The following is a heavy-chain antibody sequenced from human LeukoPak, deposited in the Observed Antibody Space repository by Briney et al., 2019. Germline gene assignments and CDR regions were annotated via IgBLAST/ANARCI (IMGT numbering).Heavy chain of an antibody. J-gene: IGHJ3*02. D-gene: IGHD2-15*01. CDR3: ARDGGGDIVVAFAFDI. Sequence: GGSLRLSCEASGFTFSAYAMTWVRQAPGKGLEWVAHINQDGSEKYYVDSVKGRFTISRDNAKNSLYLQMNSLRAEDTAVYYCARDGGGDIVVAFAFDIWGQGTMVTVSS. CDR1: GFTFSAYA. V-gene: IGHV3-7*05. CDR2: INQDGSEK.